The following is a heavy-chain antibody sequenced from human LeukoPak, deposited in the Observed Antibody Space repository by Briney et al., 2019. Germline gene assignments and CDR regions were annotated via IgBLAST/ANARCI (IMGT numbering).Heavy chain of an antibody. Sequence: PSETLSLTCTVSGGSISSSSYYWGWIRQPPGKGLEWIGSIYYSGNTYYNPSLKSRVTISVDTSKNQFSLKLSSVTAADTAVYYCARDLELERNRWNYFESWGQGTLVTVSS. J-gene: IGHJ4*02. CDR2: IYYSGNT. D-gene: IGHD1-1*01. V-gene: IGHV4-39*02. CDR3: ARDLELERNRWNYFES. CDR1: GGSISSSSYY.